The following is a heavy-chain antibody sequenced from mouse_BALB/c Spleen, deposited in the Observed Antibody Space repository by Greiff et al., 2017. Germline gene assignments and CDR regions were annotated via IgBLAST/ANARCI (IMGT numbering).Heavy chain of an antibody. D-gene: IGHD1-1*01. CDR3: ARGHYYGSSYYFDD. V-gene: IGHV1-18*01. J-gene: IGHJ2*01. CDR1: GYTFTDYN. Sequence: SGPELVKPGASVKIPCKASGYTFTDYNMDWVKQSHGKSLEWIGDINPNNGGTIYNQKFKGKATLTVDKSSSTAYMELRSLTSEDTAVYYCARGHYYGSSYYFDDWGQGTTLTVSS. CDR2: INPNNGGT.